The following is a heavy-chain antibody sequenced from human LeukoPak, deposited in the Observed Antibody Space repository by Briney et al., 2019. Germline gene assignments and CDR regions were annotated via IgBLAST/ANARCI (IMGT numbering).Heavy chain of an antibody. Sequence: GGSLRISCAASGFTFSSYSINWVRQAPGKGLDWVSSIGSSTYIHYADSVKGRFTISRDNAKNSLYLLMNSLRAEDTAVYYCARLYASSWYYFDYWGQGALVTVYS. D-gene: IGHD6-13*01. CDR3: ARLYASSWYYFDY. J-gene: IGHJ4*02. CDR2: IGSSTYI. CDR1: GFTFSSYS. V-gene: IGHV3-21*01.